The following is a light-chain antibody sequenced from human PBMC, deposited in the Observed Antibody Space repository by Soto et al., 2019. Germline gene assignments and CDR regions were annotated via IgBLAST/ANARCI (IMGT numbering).Light chain of an antibody. J-gene: IGKJ1*01. CDR2: AAS. CDR1: QGIVNA. V-gene: IGKV1-6*01. CDR3: LQYSNYPRT. Sequence: IQVTQSPSSLSAFVGDRVTITCRASQGIVNALTWYQQKPGEAPKVLIFAASSLRAGVPSRFSGSGSGTDFSLTINNLQPEDFATYYCLQYSNYPRTFGQGTKVDIK.